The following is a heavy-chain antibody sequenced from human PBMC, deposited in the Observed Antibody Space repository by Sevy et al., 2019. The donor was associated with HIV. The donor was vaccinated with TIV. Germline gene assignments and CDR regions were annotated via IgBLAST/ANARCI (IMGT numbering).Heavy chain of an antibody. J-gene: IGHJ4*02. CDR1: GFTFSDSW. Sequence: GGSLRLSCVASGFTFSDSWMIWVRQAPGKGLERIAFINEDGSRLGYVDSVRGRFTISRENIKNSLYLQMNNLRAEDTALYFCARDRAYSAVDYWGQGTIVTVSS. CDR2: INEDGSRL. D-gene: IGHD5-18*01. CDR3: ARDRAYSAVDY. V-gene: IGHV3-7*01.